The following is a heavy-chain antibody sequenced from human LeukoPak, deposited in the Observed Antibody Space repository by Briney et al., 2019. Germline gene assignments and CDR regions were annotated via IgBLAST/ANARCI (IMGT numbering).Heavy chain of an antibody. CDR3: AREFFGSGWPNYFDY. D-gene: IGHD6-19*01. J-gene: IGHJ4*02. V-gene: IGHV1-18*01. CDR1: GYTFTSYG. CDR2: ISAYNGNT. Sequence: EASVKVSCKASGYTFTSYGISWVRQAPGQGLEWMGWISAYNGNTNYAQKLQGRVTMTTDTSTSTAYMELRSLRSDDTAVYYCAREFFGSGWPNYFDYWGQGTLVTVSS.